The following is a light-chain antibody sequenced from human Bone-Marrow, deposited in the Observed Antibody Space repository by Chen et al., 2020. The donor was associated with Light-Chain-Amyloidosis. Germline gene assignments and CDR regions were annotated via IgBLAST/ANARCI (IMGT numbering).Light chain of an antibody. J-gene: IGLJ1*01. CDR3: SSYTITNTLV. CDR2: EVT. CDR1: SNDVGGDNH. Sequence: SALTQPASVSGSPGQLITISCTGTSNDVGGDNHVSWYQQHPDKAPELMIYEVTNRPSWVPDRFSGSKSDNTASLTISGLQTEDEADYFCSSYTITNTLVFGSGARVTVL. V-gene: IGLV2-14*01.